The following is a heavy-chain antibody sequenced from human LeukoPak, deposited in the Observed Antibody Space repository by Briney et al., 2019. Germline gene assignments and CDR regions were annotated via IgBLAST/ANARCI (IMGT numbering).Heavy chain of an antibody. Sequence: PGGSLRLSCAASGFTFSGSAMHWVRQASGKGLEWVSRIRSKANSYATAYAASVKGRFAISRDDSKNTAYLQMNSLKTEDTAVYYCTTREEGGKWGSFDYWGQGTLVTVSS. CDR1: GFTFSGSA. V-gene: IGHV3-73*01. D-gene: IGHD3-16*01. CDR3: TTREEGGKWGSFDY. J-gene: IGHJ4*02. CDR2: IRSKANSYAT.